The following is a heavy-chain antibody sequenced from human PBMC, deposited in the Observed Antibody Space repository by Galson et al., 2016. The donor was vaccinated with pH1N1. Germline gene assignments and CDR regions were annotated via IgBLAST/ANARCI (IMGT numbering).Heavy chain of an antibody. CDR3: ARDRVALTGIFDY. Sequence: TLSLTCTVSGCSISSSIYYWNWIRQPAGKRLEWIGRMYTSGTTTYNPSLESRVAIAVDTSKNQFSLRLSPVTAADTAVYFCARDRVALTGIFDYWGQGALVTVSS. CDR1: GCSISSSIYY. V-gene: IGHV4-61*02. CDR2: MYTSGTT. J-gene: IGHJ4*02. D-gene: IGHD3-10*01.